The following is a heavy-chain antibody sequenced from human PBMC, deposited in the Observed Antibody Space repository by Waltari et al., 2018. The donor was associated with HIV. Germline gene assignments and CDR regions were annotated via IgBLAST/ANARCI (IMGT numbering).Heavy chain of an antibody. CDR1: CGLFRGYP. J-gene: IGHJ4*02. CDR3: AVWGLSHYFDY. Sequence: QVQLQQWGAGLLKPSETLSLTCAGHCGLFRGYPWTWIRQPPGTGLEWIGEINHSGSTNYNPSLKSRVTISVDTSKNQFSLKLSSVTAADTAVYYCAVWGLSHYFDYWGQGTLVTVSS. CDR2: INHSGST. D-gene: IGHD3-16*01. V-gene: IGHV4-34*01.